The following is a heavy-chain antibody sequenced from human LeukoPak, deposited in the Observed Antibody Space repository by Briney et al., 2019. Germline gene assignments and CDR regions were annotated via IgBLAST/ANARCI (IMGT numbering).Heavy chain of an antibody. Sequence: ASVKVSCKASGYTVTSYYMHWVRQAPGQGLEWMGILNPSGGSSSYAQKFQGRATLTRDTSKNQFSLKLSSVTAADTAVYYCARMNLAVAGTGKFLGYYYYYGMDVWGQGTTVTVSS. CDR3: ARMNLAVAGTGKFLGYYYYYGMDV. D-gene: IGHD6-19*01. CDR2: LNPSGGSS. V-gene: IGHV1-46*01. CDR1: GYTVTSYY. J-gene: IGHJ6*02.